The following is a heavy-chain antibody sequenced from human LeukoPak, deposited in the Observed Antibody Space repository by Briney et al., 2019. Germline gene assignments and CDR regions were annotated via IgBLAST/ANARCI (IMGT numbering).Heavy chain of an antibody. D-gene: IGHD2-2*02. Sequence: ASVKVSCKASGYTFTSYGISWVRQAPGQGLEWMGWISAYNGNTNYAQKLQGRVTMATDTSTSTAYMELRSLRSDDTAVYYCARDIVVVPAAISLDYWGQGTLVTVSP. V-gene: IGHV1-18*01. CDR1: GYTFTSYG. CDR2: ISAYNGNT. J-gene: IGHJ4*02. CDR3: ARDIVVVPAAISLDY.